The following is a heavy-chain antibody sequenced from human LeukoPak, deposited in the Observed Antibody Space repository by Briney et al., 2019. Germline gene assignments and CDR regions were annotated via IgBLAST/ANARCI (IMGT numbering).Heavy chain of an antibody. D-gene: IGHD6-19*01. Sequence: PSETLSLTCAVSGGSISSGGYYWSWIRQPPGKGLEWIGYIYYSGSTNYNPSLKSRVTISVDTSKNQFSLKLSSVTAADTAVYYCATVASGWYPDYWGQGALVTVAS. CDR1: GGSISSGGYY. CDR3: ATVASGWYPDY. J-gene: IGHJ4*02. CDR2: IYYSGST. V-gene: IGHV4-61*08.